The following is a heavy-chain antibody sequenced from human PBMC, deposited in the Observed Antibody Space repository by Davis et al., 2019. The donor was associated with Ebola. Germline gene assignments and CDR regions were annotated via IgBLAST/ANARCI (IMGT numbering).Heavy chain of an antibody. D-gene: IGHD5-18*01. V-gene: IGHV3-30-3*01. CDR3: ANVDTALDY. CDR2: ISYDGSNK. CDR1: GFTFSGYA. J-gene: IGHJ4*02. Sequence: GESLKISCAASGFTFSGYAMHWVRQAPGKGLEWVAVISYDGSNKYYADSVKGRFTISRDNSKNTLYLQMNSLRAEDTAVYYCANVDTALDYWGQGTLVTVSS.